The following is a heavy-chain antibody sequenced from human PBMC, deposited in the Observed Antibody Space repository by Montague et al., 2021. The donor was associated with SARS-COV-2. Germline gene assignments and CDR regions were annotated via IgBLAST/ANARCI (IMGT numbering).Heavy chain of an antibody. CDR3: ARLYIQKTLVGASRRRWFDP. D-gene: IGHD1-26*01. CDR2: ISYTGST. V-gene: IGHV4-39*01. Sequence: SETLSLTCSVSGDSMSGSNSYWGWIRQPPGKGLDSIGSISYTGSTSYNASLKSRVTMSVDTSKNEFSLRLSSVTASDTAVYYCARLYIQKTLVGASRRRWFDPWGQGILVTVSS. J-gene: IGHJ5*02. CDR1: GDSMSGSNSY.